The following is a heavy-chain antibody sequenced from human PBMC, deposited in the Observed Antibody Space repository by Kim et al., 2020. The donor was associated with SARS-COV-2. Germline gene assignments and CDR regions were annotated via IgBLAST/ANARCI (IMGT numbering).Heavy chain of an antibody. Sequence: GGSLRLSCAASGFTFSSYAMSWVRQTPGKGLEWVSAISGSGYSTYYADSVKGRFTISRDNSKNTLYLQMNSLRAEDTAVYYCARSGPGDCSGDSCYPYFDYWGQGTLVTVSS. CDR1: GFTFSSYA. V-gene: IGHV3-23*01. D-gene: IGHD2-15*01. J-gene: IGHJ4*02. CDR2: ISGSGYST. CDR3: ARSGPGDCSGDSCYPYFDY.